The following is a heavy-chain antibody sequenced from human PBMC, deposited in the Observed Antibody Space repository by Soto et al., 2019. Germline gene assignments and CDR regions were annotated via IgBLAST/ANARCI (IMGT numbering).Heavy chain of an antibody. Sequence: QVQLVESGGGLVKPGGSLRLSCAASGFTFSDYYMSWIRQAPGKGLEWVSYISSSSSYTNYADSVKGRFTISRDNAKNSLYRQMNSLRAEDTAVYYCARGGDDILTGYFVRGYAFDIWGQGTMGTVSS. CDR2: ISSSSSYT. CDR1: GFTFSDYY. CDR3: ARGGDDILTGYFVRGYAFDI. J-gene: IGHJ3*02. V-gene: IGHV3-11*06. D-gene: IGHD3-9*01.